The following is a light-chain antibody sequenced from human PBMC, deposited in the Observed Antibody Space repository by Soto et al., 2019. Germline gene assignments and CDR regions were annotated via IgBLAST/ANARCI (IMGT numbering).Light chain of an antibody. CDR3: QQRSNWIT. CDR2: DAS. V-gene: IGKV3-11*01. CDR1: QSVSSY. J-gene: IGKJ5*01. Sequence: EIVLTQSPATLSLSPGERATLSCRASQSVSSYLAWYQQKPGQAPRLLIYDASNRATGIPARFSGSGSGTDFTLTISSLEPKDFAFYYCQQRSNWITFGQGTRLEIK.